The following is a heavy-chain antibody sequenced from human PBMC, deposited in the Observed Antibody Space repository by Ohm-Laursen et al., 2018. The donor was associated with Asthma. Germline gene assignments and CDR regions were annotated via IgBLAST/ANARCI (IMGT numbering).Heavy chain of an antibody. Sequence: GSLRLSCTASGFTFNKHHMTWVRQAPGKGLEWVSAIDGSGGRTYYADSVKGRFTISRDNAKDSLSLQMNSLRVEDTAVYYCAAWGSENFWGQGTLVTVS. CDR2: IDGSGGRT. D-gene: IGHD7-27*01. CDR3: AAWGSENF. J-gene: IGHJ4*02. V-gene: IGHV3-23*01. CDR1: GFTFNKHH.